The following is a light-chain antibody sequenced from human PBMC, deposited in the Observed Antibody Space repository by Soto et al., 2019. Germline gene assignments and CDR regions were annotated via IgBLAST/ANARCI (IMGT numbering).Light chain of an antibody. CDR3: YSFAGSNTFSYV. Sequence: QSLLTQPASVSGSPGQSITISCTGPSRDVGTYNLVSWYQQHPDKAPKVILYEGTKRPSGVSPRFSGSQSGNTASLTISGLQAEDEAVYFCYSFAGSNTFSYVFGPGTKVTVL. J-gene: IGLJ1*01. CDR1: SRDVGTYNL. V-gene: IGLV2-23*03. CDR2: EGT.